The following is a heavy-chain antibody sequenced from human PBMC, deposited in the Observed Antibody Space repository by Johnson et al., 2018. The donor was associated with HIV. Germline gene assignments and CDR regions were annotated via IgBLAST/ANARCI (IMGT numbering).Heavy chain of an antibody. J-gene: IGHJ3*02. CDR1: GFIVSTNY. CDR2: IYSGGST. Sequence: VQLVESGGGLVQPGGSLGLSCAASGFIVSTNYMTWVRQAPGKGLEWVSVIYSGGSTYYADSVKGRFTISRDNSKNTLYLQMNSLRAEDTAVYYCATDGDGDYAFDIWGQGTMVTVSS. V-gene: IGHV3-66*02. CDR3: ATDGDGDYAFDI. D-gene: IGHD4-17*01.